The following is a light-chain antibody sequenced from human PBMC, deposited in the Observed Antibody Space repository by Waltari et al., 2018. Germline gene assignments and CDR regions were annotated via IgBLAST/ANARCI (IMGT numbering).Light chain of an antibody. CDR2: GAS. CDR1: HNINNF. CDR3: QEGSSVRPT. Sequence: DIQMTQSPSSLSASIGDRVTITCRASHNINNFLSWYQQKVGKAPKLRIYGASTLLPGVPSSFTGSGSGTDYALTITSLQAEDVATYYCQEGSSVRPTFGQGTKVEVK. J-gene: IGKJ1*01. V-gene: IGKV1-39*01.